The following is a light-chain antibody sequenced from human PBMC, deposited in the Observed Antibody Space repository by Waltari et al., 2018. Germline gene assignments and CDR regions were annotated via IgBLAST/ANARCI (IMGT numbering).Light chain of an antibody. Sequence: EIVLTQSPGTLSLSPGERATLSCRASQSVSSSYLAWYQQKPGQAPRLLNYGSSRRATGIPDRFSGSWSWTGFTLTISRLEPEDFAVYYCQQYGSSPPYTFGQGTKLEIK. J-gene: IGKJ2*01. CDR2: GSS. V-gene: IGKV3-20*01. CDR3: QQYGSSPPYT. CDR1: QSVSSSY.